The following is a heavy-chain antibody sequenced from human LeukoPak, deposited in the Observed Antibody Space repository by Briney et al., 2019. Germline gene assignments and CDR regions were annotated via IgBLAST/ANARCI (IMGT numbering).Heavy chain of an antibody. J-gene: IGHJ4*02. CDR2: INHSIIT. CDR1: GGSFSDYY. V-gene: IGHV4-34*01. Sequence: SETLSLTCAVYGGSFSDYYLSWIRQPPGKGLEWIGEINHSIITNYNPSLKSRVTISTDTSKNQFSLKLSYVTAADRAVYYCARLRQRMVRGVGIDYWGEGGLVTVSS. CDR3: ARLRQRMVRGVGIDY. D-gene: IGHD3-10*01.